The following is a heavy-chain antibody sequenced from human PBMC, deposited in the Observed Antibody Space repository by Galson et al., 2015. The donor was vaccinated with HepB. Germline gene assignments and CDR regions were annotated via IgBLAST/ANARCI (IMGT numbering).Heavy chain of an antibody. CDR2: IIPKLHME. J-gene: IGHJ4*02. CDR1: GGTFNSYA. CDR3: ATNAGRRGIFFHY. V-gene: IGHV1-69*10. Sequence: SVKVSCKAPGGTFNSYAIGWVRQAPGQGLQWMGGIIPKLHMEDYAQKFQGRVSITADTSTNTAYMELNSLTSDDTAVYYCATNAGRRGIFFHYWGQGTLVTVSS. D-gene: IGHD3-10*01.